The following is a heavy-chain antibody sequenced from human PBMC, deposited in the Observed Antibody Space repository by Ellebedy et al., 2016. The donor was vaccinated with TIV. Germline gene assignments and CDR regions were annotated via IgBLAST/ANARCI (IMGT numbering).Heavy chain of an antibody. CDR2: TYYRSRWYN. CDR3: AREGDNFPRTYFDL. V-gene: IGHV6-1*01. CDR1: GDSVASNSAT. Sequence: MPSETLSLTCAISGDSVASNSATWNWIRQSPSRGLEWMGRTYYRSRWYNDYAVSVRSRITINPDTSKNQFTLQLNSVTPEDTAVYFCAREGDNFPRTYFDLWGRGTPVTVSS. J-gene: IGHJ2*01. D-gene: IGHD1-1*01.